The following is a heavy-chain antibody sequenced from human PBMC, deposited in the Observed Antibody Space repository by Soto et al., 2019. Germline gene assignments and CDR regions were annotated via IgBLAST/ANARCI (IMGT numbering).Heavy chain of an antibody. J-gene: IGHJ6*03. CDR3: AKRGQLVPRTNNYYYYMDV. D-gene: IGHD6-6*01. V-gene: IGHV3-23*01. CDR2: ISGSGGST. CDR1: GFTFSSYA. Sequence: GGSLRLSCAASGFTFSSYAMSWVRQAPGKGLEWVSAISGSGGSTYYADSVKGRFTISRDNSKNTLYLQMNSLRAEDTAVYYCAKRGQLVPRTNNYYYYMDVWGKGTTVTVSS.